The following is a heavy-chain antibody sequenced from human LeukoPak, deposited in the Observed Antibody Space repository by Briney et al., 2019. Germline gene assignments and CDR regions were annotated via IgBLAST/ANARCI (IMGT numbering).Heavy chain of an antibody. D-gene: IGHD6-19*01. Sequence: SETLSLTCTVSGGSISSYYWGWIRQPPGKGLEWIGSIYYSGSTYYNPSLKSRVTISVDTSKDQFSLKLSSVTAADTAVYYCARRASSGWSDYFDYWGQGTLVTVSS. J-gene: IGHJ4*02. CDR1: GGSISSYY. CDR3: ARRASSGWSDYFDY. CDR2: IYYSGST. V-gene: IGHV4-39*07.